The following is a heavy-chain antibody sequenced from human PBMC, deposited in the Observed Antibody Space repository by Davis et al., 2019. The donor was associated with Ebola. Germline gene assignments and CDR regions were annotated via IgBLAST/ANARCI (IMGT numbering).Heavy chain of an antibody. Sequence: GGSLRLSCAASGFTFRYFGMHWVRQAPGKGLEWVAMISYDGSNKYYADSVKGRFTISRDNSKNTLYLQMNSLRAEDTAVYYCARDGGVLYTLYRFDYWGQGTLVTVSS. J-gene: IGHJ4*02. V-gene: IGHV3-30*03. CDR1: GFTFRYFG. CDR2: ISYDGSNK. CDR3: ARDGGVLYTLYRFDY. D-gene: IGHD2-8*02.